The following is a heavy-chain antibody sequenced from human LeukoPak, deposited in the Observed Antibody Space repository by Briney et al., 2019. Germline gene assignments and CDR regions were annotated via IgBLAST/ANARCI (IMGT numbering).Heavy chain of an antibody. V-gene: IGHV3-7*01. CDR1: GFTFSSYW. D-gene: IGHD3-22*01. CDR3: ARDRITMIVVVMGAFDI. J-gene: IGHJ3*02. Sequence: GGSLRLSCAASGFTFSSYWMSWVRQAPGKGLEWVANIKQDGSEKYYVDSVKGRYTISRDNAKNSLYLQMNSLRAEDTAVYYCARDRITMIVVVMGAFDIWGQGTMVTVSS. CDR2: IKQDGSEK.